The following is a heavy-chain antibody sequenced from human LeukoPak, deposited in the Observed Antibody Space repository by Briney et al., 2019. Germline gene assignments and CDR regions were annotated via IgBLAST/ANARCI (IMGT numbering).Heavy chain of an antibody. Sequence: GGSLRLSCAASGFTFDDYAMHWVRQAPGKGLEWVSGISWNSGSIGYADSVKGRFTISRDDAKNSLYLQMNSLRAEDTALYYCAKDWDAVAGMGWGQGTLVTVSS. J-gene: IGHJ4*02. CDR3: AKDWDAVAGMG. CDR2: ISWNSGSI. D-gene: IGHD6-19*01. V-gene: IGHV3-9*01. CDR1: GFTFDDYA.